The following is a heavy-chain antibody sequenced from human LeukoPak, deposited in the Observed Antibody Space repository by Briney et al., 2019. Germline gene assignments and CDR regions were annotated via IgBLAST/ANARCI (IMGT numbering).Heavy chain of an antibody. V-gene: IGHV4-4*07. CDR2: IYTSGST. J-gene: IGHJ6*02. D-gene: IGHD2-2*02. Sequence: SETLSLTCTVSGGSISSYYWSWIRQPAGKGLEWIGRIYTSGSTNYNPSLKSRVTMSVDTSKNQFSLKLSSVTAADTAVYYCARTGYCSSTSCSTNYYYYYGMDVWGQGTTVTVSS. CDR3: ARTGYCSSTSCSTNYYYYYGMDV. CDR1: GGSISSYY.